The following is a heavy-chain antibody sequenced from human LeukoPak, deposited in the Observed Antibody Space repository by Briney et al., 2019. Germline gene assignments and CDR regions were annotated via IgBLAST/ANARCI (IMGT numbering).Heavy chain of an antibody. CDR1: GGSTTQTNY. CDR3: AREGGPYRPLDY. Sequence: KPSETLSLTCDVSGGSTTQTNYWTWVRPPPGKGLEWTGEVNLQGSTNYNPSLMRRVAISVDTSANHVSLQLTSVTAADTAVYYCAREGGPYRPLDYSGQGTLVTVSS. J-gene: IGHJ4*02. V-gene: IGHV4-4*02. CDR2: VNLQGST.